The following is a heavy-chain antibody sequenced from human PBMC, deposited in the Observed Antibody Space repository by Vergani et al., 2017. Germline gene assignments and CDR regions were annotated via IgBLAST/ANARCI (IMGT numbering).Heavy chain of an antibody. J-gene: IGHJ4*02. CDR3: ARQNPYGSAHVDF. V-gene: IGHV4-38-2*01. CDR2: VHSNGDT. Sequence: QVDLQESGPGLVKSSETLSLNCAVSGYSVGSGYYWGWIRQPPGRGLEWIGCVHSNGDTYYTSSLRSRATISRETSKNQFSLRLTSATAADTAVDYCARQNPYGSAHVDFWGQGVLVTVSS. CDR1: GYSVGSGYY. D-gene: IGHD3-10*01.